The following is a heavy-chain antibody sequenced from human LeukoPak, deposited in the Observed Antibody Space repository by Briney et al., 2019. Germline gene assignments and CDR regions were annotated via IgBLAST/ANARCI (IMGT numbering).Heavy chain of an antibody. D-gene: IGHD3-16*02. Sequence: PGGSLRLSCAASGFTFSSYEMNWVRQAPGKGLEWVSYISSSGSTIYYADSVKGRFTISRDNAKNSLYLQMNSLRAEDTAVYYCARDQPLMDMITFGGVIVSPGMDVWGKGTTVTVSS. CDR1: GFTFSSYE. CDR2: ISSSGSTI. CDR3: ARDQPLMDMITFGGVIVSPGMDV. V-gene: IGHV3-48*03. J-gene: IGHJ6*04.